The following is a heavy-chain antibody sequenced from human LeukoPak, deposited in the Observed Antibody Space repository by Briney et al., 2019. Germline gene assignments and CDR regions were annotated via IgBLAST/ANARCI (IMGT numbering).Heavy chain of an antibody. J-gene: IGHJ5*02. CDR2: IFYSGGP. CDR1: GGSISSSSYY. V-gene: IGHV4-39*01. Sequence: SETLSLTCTVSGGSISSSSYYWGWIRQPPGKGLEWIGSIFYSGGPYYSPSLKSRVTISVDTSNNQFSLKLSSVTAADTAVYCCARRGSGLDWFDPWGQGTLVTVSS. D-gene: IGHD6-19*01. CDR3: ARRGSGLDWFDP.